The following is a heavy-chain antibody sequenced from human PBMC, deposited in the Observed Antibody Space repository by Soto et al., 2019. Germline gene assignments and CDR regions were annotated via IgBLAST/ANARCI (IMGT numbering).Heavy chain of an antibody. Sequence: GGSLRLSCAASGSSFSSYARHWGGRAPGRGREWGAVVWYDGSNEDYADSVKGRVTISRDKSKNTLFLLMNSLRDEDTAVYYCAREETGTFDRWGQGT. D-gene: IGHD1-1*01. CDR1: GSSFSSYA. J-gene: IGHJ4*02. V-gene: IGHV3-33*01. CDR2: VWYDGSNE. CDR3: AREETGTFDR.